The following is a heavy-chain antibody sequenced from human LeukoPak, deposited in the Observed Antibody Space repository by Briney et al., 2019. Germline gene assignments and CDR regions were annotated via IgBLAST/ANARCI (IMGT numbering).Heavy chain of an antibody. CDR3: ASYYDSSGQENWFDL. CDR1: GGSISSGGYY. V-gene: IGHV4-31*03. CDR2: IYYSGST. D-gene: IGHD3-22*01. J-gene: IGHJ5*02. Sequence: SETLSLTCTVSGGSISSGGYYWSWIRQHPGKGLEWIVYIYYSGSTYYNPSLKSRVTISVDTSKNQFSLKLSSVTAADTAVYYCASYYDSSGQENWFDLWGQGTLVTVSS.